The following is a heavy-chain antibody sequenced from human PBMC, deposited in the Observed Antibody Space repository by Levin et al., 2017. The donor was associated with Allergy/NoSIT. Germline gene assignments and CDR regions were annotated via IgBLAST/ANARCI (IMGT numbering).Heavy chain of an antibody. V-gene: IGHV1-2*02. J-gene: IGHJ4*02. CDR2: IDPTSGGT. Sequence: GESLKISCKASGYSFSDFYMHWVRQAPGQGLEWMGWIDPTSGGTNYAQKFQGRVTMTRDTSISTAYMELNRLRSDDTAVYYCARGMMWVTPRAIVIRVFDYWGQGTLATVSS. D-gene: IGHD2/OR15-2a*01. CDR3: ARGMMWVTPRAIVIRVFDY. CDR1: GYSFSDFY.